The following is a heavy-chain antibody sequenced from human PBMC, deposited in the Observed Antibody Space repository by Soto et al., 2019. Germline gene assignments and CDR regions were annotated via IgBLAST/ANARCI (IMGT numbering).Heavy chain of an antibody. CDR2: ISYDGSNK. D-gene: IGHD2-2*02. J-gene: IGHJ4*02. CDR3: ARESGFIVVVPAAIGGFDY. Sequence: GGSLRLSCAASGFTFSSYAMHWVRQAPGKGLEWVAVISYDGSNKYYADSVKGRFTISRDNSKNTLYLQMNSLRAEDTAVYYCARESGFIVVVPAAIGGFDYWGQGTLVTVSS. V-gene: IGHV3-30-3*01. CDR1: GFTFSSYA.